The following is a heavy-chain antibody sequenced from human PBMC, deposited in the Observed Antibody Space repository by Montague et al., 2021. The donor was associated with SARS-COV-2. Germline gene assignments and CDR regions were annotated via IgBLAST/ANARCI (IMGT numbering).Heavy chain of an antibody. D-gene: IGHD3-9*01. CDR2: IYYSGST. CDR1: GGSISSSSYY. Sequence: SETLSLTCTVSGGSISSSSYYWGCIRQPPGQGLEWIGSIYYSGSTYYNPSLKSRVTISVDTSKNQFSLKLSSVTAADTAVYYCARSPTYYHILTGYFNGPNGLDPWGRGTLVTVSS. V-gene: IGHV4-39*01. J-gene: IGHJ5*01. CDR3: ARSPTYYHILTGYFNGPNGLDP.